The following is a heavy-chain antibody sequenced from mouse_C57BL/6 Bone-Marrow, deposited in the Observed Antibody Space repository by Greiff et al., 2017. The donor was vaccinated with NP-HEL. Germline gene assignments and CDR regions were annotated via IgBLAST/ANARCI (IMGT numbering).Heavy chain of an antibody. D-gene: IGHD1-1*02. Sequence: ESGAELVRPGASVTLSCKASGYTFTDYEMHWVKQTPVHGLEWIGAIDPETGGTAYNQKFKGKAILTADKSSSTAYMELRSLTSEDSAVYYCTRGYYPWFAYWGQGTLVTVSA. CDR3: TRGYYPWFAY. V-gene: IGHV1-15*01. CDR2: IDPETGGT. CDR1: GYTFTDYE. J-gene: IGHJ3*01.